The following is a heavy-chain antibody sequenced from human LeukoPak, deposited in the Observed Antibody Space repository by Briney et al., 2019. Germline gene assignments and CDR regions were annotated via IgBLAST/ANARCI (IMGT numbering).Heavy chain of an antibody. CDR1: GYSFTSYW. D-gene: IGHD3-10*01. CDR2: IYPGDSDT. CDR3: ARQWMYYYIMLPEFHSYLDY. Sequence: GESLKISCKGSGYSFTSYWIGWVRQMPGKGLEWMGIIYPGDSDTGYSPSFQGQVTISADKSISTAYLQWSSLKASDTAMYYSARQWMYYYIMLPEFHSYLDYWGQGTLVTVSS. V-gene: IGHV5-51*01. J-gene: IGHJ4*02.